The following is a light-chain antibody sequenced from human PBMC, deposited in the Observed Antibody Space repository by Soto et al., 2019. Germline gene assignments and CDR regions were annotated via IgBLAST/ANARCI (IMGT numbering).Light chain of an antibody. CDR3: HYGSSPLT. V-gene: IGKV3-20*01. Sequence: EIVLTQSPGTLSLSPGERATLSCRASQSVSRIDLAWYQQRPGQAPSLLIYGTSTRAPGIPDRFSGSGSGTAIPLTISRLETEVFAVYYCHYGSSPLTFGPGTKVDIK. CDR1: QSVSRID. J-gene: IGKJ3*01. CDR2: GTS.